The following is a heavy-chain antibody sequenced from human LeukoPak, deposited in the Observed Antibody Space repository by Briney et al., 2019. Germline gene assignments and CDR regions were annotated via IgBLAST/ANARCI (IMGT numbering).Heavy chain of an antibody. CDR2: INHSGST. CDR1: GGSFSGYY. J-gene: IGHJ4*02. V-gene: IGHV4-34*01. Sequence: SETLSLTCAVYGGSFSGYYWSWIRQPPGKGLEWIGEINHSGSTNYNPSLKSRVTISVDTSKNQFSLKLSSVIAADTAVYYCARGSGWYALHYWGQGTLVTVSS. D-gene: IGHD6-19*01. CDR3: ARGSGWYALHY.